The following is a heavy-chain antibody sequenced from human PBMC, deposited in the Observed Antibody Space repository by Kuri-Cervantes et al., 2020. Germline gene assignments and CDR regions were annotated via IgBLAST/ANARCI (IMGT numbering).Heavy chain of an antibody. CDR1: GYTFTYRY. Sequence: SVKVSCKASGYTFTYRYLHWVRQAPGQALEWIGWIVVGSGNTNYAQKFQERVTITRDMSTSTAYMELSSLRSEDTAVYYCNTGTNWGSYRYPAEYYYYYYMDVWGKGTTVTVSS. J-gene: IGHJ6*03. D-gene: IGHD3-16*02. CDR3: NTGTNWGSYRYPAEYYYYYYMDV. V-gene: IGHV1-58*01. CDR2: IVVGSGNT.